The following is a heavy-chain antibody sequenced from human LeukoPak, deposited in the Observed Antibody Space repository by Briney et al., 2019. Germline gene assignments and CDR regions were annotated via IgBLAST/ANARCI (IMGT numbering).Heavy chain of an antibody. CDR2: ISYDGSNK. CDR1: GFTFSSYG. CDR3: AKARVVRGVYFDY. V-gene: IGHV3-30*18. D-gene: IGHD3-10*01. J-gene: IGHJ4*02. Sequence: PGRSLRLSCAASGFTFSSYGMHWVRQAPGKGLEWVAVISYDGSNKYYADSVKGRFTISRDNSKNTLYLQMNSLRAEDTAVYYCAKARVVRGVYFDYWGQGTLVTVSS.